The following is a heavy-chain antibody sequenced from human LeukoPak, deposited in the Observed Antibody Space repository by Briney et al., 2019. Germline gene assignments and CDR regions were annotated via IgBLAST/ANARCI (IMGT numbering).Heavy chain of an antibody. Sequence: WFRQAPGKGLEWIGSIYYSGSTYYNPSLKSRVTISVDTSKNQFSLKLSSVTAADTAVYYCARGLAYYYGSGSPHWFDPWGQGTLVTVSS. J-gene: IGHJ5*02. CDR2: IYYSGST. D-gene: IGHD3-10*01. CDR3: ARGLAYYYGSGSPHWFDP. V-gene: IGHV4-39*07.